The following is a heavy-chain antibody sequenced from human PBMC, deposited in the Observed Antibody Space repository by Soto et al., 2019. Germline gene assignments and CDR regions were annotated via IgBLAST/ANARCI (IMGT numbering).Heavy chain of an antibody. J-gene: IGHJ4*02. CDR2: IYYSGST. CDR1: GGSIRNYY. V-gene: IGHV4-59*08. CDR3: ARAGKSRSGWGGARYYLDY. Sequence: SETLSLTCTVSGGSIRNYYWSWIRQPPGKGLEWIAYIYYSGSTNYNPSLKSRVTISVDTSKNQVSLKLSSVTAADTAVDYSARAGKSRSGWGGARYYLDYWGKGILVTVSS. D-gene: IGHD6-19*01.